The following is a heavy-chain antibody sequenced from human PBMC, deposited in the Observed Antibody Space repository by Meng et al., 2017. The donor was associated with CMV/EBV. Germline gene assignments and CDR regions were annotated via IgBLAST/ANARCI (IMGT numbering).Heavy chain of an antibody. V-gene: IGHV1-2*02. CDR2: INPNSGGT. Sequence: ASVKVSCKASGYTFTGYYMHWVRQAPGQGLGWMGWINPNSGGTNYAQKFQGRVTMTRDTSISTAYMELSRLRSDDTAVYYCARTRRYCSSTSCPGAYGMDVWGQGTTVTVSS. CDR3: ARTRRYCSSTSCPGAYGMDV. D-gene: IGHD2-2*01. J-gene: IGHJ6*02. CDR1: GYTFTGYY.